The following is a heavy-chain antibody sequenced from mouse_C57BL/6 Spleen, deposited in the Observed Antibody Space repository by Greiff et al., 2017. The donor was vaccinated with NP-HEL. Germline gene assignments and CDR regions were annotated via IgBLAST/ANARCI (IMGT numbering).Heavy chain of an antibody. CDR1: GYTFTSYW. CDR3: ARSGKRAMDY. CDR2: IDPSDSYT. D-gene: IGHD1-1*01. J-gene: IGHJ4*01. V-gene: IGHV1-69*01. Sequence: QVQLQQPGAELVMPGASVKLSCKASGYTFTSYWMHWVKQRPGQGLEWIGEIDPSDSYTNYNQKFKGKSTLTVDKSSSTAYMQLSSLTSEDSAVYYCARSGKRAMDYWGQGTSVTVSS.